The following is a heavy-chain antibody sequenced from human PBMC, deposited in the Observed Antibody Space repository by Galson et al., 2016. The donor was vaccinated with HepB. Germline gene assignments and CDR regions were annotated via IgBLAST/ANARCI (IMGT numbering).Heavy chain of an antibody. V-gene: IGHV3-21*01. CDR1: GFTFSGYS. D-gene: IGHD6-19*01. CDR2: ITSSSSYI. J-gene: IGHJ4*02. Sequence: SLRLSCAASGFTFSGYSMIWVRQAPGKGLAWVSSITSSSSYIYYADSVKGRFTISRDNAENSLYLQMTSLRAEDTAVYYCARGGPSPVAHFDYWGQGTLVTVSS. CDR3: ARGGPSPVAHFDY.